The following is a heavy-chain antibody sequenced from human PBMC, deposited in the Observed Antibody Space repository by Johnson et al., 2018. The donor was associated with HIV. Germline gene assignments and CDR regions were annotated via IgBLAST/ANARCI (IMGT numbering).Heavy chain of an antibody. CDR3: AKPPSMGADAFDI. V-gene: IGHV3-NL1*01. Sequence: QVQLVESGGGVVRPGGSLRLSCAASGFTFDDYGMSWVRQAPGKGLEWVSVIYSGGSTYYADSVKGRFNISRDNSKNALYLQMSSLRPEDTAVYYCAKPPSMGADAFDIWGQGAMVTVSS. CDR1: GFTFDDYG. J-gene: IGHJ3*02. D-gene: IGHD3-16*01. CDR2: IYSGGST.